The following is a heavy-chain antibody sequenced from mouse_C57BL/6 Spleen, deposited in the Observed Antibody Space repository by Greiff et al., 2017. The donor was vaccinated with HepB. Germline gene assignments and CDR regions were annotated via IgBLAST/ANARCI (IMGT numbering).Heavy chain of an antibody. CDR3: ARFASITTVEGDY. Sequence: EVQLQESGPELVKPGASVKISCKASGYSFTDYNMNWVKQSNGKSLEWIGVINPNYGTTSYNQKFKSKATLTVDQSSSTAYMQLNSLTSEDSAVYYCARFASITTVEGDYWGQGTSVTVSS. CDR1: GYSFTDYN. V-gene: IGHV1-39*01. D-gene: IGHD1-1*01. J-gene: IGHJ4*01. CDR2: INPNYGTT.